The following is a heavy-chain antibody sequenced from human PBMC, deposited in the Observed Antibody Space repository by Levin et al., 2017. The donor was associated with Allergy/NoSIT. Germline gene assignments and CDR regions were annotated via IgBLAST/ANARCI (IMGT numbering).Heavy chain of an antibody. CDR1: GGSISSGGYY. CDR2: IYYSGST. D-gene: IGHD2-21*01. V-gene: IGHV4-31*03. Sequence: SETLSLTCTVSGGSISSGGYYWSWIRQHPGKGLESIGYIYYSGSTYYNPSLKSRVTISVDTSKNQFSLKLSSVTAADTAVYYCARERRGGDYPPYFDYWGQGTLVTVSS. J-gene: IGHJ4*02. CDR3: ARERRGGDYPPYFDY.